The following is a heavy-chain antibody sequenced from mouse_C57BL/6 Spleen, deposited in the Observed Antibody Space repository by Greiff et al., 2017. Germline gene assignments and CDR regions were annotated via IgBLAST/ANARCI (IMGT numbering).Heavy chain of an antibody. Sequence: VQLQQSGAELVRPGASVTLSCKASGYTFTDYEMHWVKQTPVHGLEWIGAIDPETGGTAYNQKFKGKAILTADKSSSTAYMELRSLTSEDSAVYYCTRGFITTVVAPRDYWGQGTSVTVSS. J-gene: IGHJ4*01. CDR2: IDPETGGT. V-gene: IGHV1-15*01. D-gene: IGHD1-1*01. CDR3: TRGFITTVVAPRDY. CDR1: GYTFTDYE.